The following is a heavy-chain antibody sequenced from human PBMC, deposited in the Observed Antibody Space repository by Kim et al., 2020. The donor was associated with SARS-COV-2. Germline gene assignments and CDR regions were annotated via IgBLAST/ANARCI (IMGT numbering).Heavy chain of an antibody. V-gene: IGHV3-30*18. D-gene: IGHD6-13*01. J-gene: IGHJ4*02. CDR3: AKIQWLRIAAAGREFWG. Sequence: GGSLRLSCAASGFTFSSYGMHWVRQAPGKGLEWVAVISYDGSNKYYADSVKGRFTISRDNSKNTLYLQMNSLRAEDTAVYYCAKIQWLRIAAAGREFWGWGQGTLVTVSS. CDR2: ISYDGSNK. CDR1: GFTFSSYG.